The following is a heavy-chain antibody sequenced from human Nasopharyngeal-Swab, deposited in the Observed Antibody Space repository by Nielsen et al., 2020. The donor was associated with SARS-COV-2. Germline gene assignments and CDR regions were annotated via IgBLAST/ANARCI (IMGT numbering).Heavy chain of an antibody. V-gene: IGHV4-34*01. CDR1: GGSFSGYY. D-gene: IGHD6-13*01. CDR2: INHSGST. J-gene: IGHJ4*02. Sequence: SQTLSLTCAVYGGSFSGYYWSWIRQPPGKGLEWIGEINHSGSTNYNPSLKSRVTISVDTSKNQFSLKLSSVTAADTTVYYCAGGLYSSSRYAAFYDYWGQGTLVTVSS. CDR3: AGGLYSSSRYAAFYDY.